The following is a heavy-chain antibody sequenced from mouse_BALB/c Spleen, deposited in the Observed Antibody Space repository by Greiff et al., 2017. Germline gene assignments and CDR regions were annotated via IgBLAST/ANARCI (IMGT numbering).Heavy chain of an antibody. CDR1: GYAFTSYN. Sequence: EVKLMESGPELVKPGASVKVSCKASGYAFTSYNMYWVKQSHGKSLEWIGYIDPYNGGTSYNQKFKGKATLTVDKSSSTAYMHLNSLTSEDSAVYYCARWGGNYESAMDYWGQGTSVTVSS. V-gene: IGHV1S135*01. J-gene: IGHJ4*01. CDR2: IDPYNGGT. D-gene: IGHD2-1*01. CDR3: ARWGGNYESAMDY.